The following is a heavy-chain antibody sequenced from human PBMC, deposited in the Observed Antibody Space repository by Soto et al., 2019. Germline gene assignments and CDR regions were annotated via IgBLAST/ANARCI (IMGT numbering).Heavy chain of an antibody. V-gene: IGHV3-23*01. J-gene: IGHJ3*02. D-gene: IGHD5-12*01. Sequence: GGSLRLSCAASGFTFSSYAMSWVRQAPGKGLEWVSAISGSGDSTYYADSVEGRFTISRDNSKNTLYLQMNSLRAEDTAVYYCAKLREGSGYDSDAFDIWGQGTMVTVSS. CDR2: ISGSGDST. CDR1: GFTFSSYA. CDR3: AKLREGSGYDSDAFDI.